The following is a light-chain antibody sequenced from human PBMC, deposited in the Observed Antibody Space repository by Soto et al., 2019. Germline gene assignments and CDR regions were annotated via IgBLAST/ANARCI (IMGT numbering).Light chain of an antibody. CDR3: SLYTSDNTYV. CDR2: EVR. J-gene: IGLJ1*01. CDR1: SIDFVSYNR. Sequence: GASIDFVSYNRVSWYQQSPGSAPKLLIYEVRNRPSGVPDRFSGSKSGNTASLTISGLQTADEANYFCSLYTSDNTYVFGAGTKVTVL. V-gene: IGLV2-18*01.